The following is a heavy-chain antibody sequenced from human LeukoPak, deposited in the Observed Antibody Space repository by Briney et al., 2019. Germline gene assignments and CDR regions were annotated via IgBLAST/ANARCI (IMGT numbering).Heavy chain of an antibody. Sequence: GGSLRLSCAASGFTFSDYYMSWIRQAPGKGLEWISSISSSGSTISYADSVKGRFTISRDNAKNSLYLQMNSLRAEDTAVYYCARDPGESSRITMVRGAIDYWGQGTLVTVSS. CDR1: GFTFSDYY. D-gene: IGHD3-10*01. V-gene: IGHV3-11*04. J-gene: IGHJ4*02. CDR3: ARDPGESSRITMVRGAIDY. CDR2: ISSSGSTI.